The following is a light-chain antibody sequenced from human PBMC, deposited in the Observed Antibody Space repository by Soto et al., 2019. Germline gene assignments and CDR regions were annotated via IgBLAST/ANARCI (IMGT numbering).Light chain of an antibody. V-gene: IGKV1-33*01. CDR3: QQYNSMLS. Sequence: DIQMTQSPSSLSASVGDRVTIACQSSHDVSRKLNWFQQKPGEAPKLLIYDASNLERGVPSRFSASGSGTDFTFTISSQQPEDVATYYCQQYNSMLSFGGGTEIELK. CDR2: DAS. CDR1: HDVSRK. J-gene: IGKJ4*01.